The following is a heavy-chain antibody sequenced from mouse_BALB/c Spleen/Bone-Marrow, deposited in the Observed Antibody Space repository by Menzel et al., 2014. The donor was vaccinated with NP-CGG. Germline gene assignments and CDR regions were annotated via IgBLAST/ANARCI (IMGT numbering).Heavy chain of an antibody. Sequence: QVQLKQSGAELVKPGASVKLSCKASGYTFSSYYMYWVKQRPGQGLEWIGEINPSNGGTKFNEKFKSKATLTVDKSSSTACMRLSSLPSEDSAVYYCTRSNYGYWYCDVWGAGTTVTVSS. D-gene: IGHD1-1*01. J-gene: IGHJ1*01. CDR1: GYTFSSYY. V-gene: IGHV1S81*02. CDR2: INPSNGGT. CDR3: TRSNYGYWYCDV.